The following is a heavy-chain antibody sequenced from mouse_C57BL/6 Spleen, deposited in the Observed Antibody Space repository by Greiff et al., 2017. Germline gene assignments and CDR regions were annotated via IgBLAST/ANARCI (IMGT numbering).Heavy chain of an antibody. D-gene: IGHD1-1*01. CDR3: ARQDYGSRFFDY. Sequence: VQLKESGGDLVKPGGSLKLSCAASGFTFSSYGMSWVRQTPDKRLEWVATISSGGSYTYYPDSVKGRFTISRDNAKNTLYLQMSSLKSEDTAMYYCARQDYGSRFFDYWGQGTTLTVSS. J-gene: IGHJ2*01. CDR1: GFTFSSYG. V-gene: IGHV5-6*01. CDR2: ISSGGSYT.